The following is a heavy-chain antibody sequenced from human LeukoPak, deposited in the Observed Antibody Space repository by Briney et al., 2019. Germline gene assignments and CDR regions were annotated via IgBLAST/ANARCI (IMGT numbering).Heavy chain of an antibody. J-gene: IGHJ4*02. V-gene: IGHV5-51*01. CDR2: IYPGDSDT. CDR1: GYSFTTYW. D-gene: IGHD2-8*01. CDR3: ARSTSPRILYPLDF. Sequence: GESLKISCKGSGYSFTTYWIGWVRQMPGKGLEWMGIIYPGDSDTRYSPSFQGQVTISADKSISTAYLQWSSLKTSDTAMYYCARSTSPRILYPLDFWGQGTLVTVSS.